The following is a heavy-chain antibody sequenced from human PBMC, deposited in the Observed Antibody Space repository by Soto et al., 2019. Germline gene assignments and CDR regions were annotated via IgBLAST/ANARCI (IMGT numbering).Heavy chain of an antibody. CDR2: ISGSGGST. CDR3: AKDGPSSYSSSWYFDY. J-gene: IGHJ4*02. V-gene: IGHV3-23*01. CDR1: GFTFSIYA. D-gene: IGHD6-13*01. Sequence: GGSLRLSCAASGFTFSIYAISWVRQAPGKGLEWVSAISGSGGSTYYADSVKGRFTISRDNSKNTLYLQMNSLRAEDTAVYYCAKDGPSSYSSSWYFDYWGQGTLVTVSS.